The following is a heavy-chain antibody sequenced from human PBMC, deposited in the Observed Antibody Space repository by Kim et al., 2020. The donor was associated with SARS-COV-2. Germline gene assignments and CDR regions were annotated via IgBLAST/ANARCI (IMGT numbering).Heavy chain of an antibody. J-gene: IGHJ4*02. CDR1: GFTVSSNY. CDR2: IYSGGST. Sequence: GGSLRLSCAASGFTVSSNYMSWVRQAPGKGLEWVSVIYSGGSTYYADSVKGRFTISRDNSKNTLYLQMNSLRAEDTAVYYCARDWPYDYGVLGDWGQGTLVTVSS. CDR3: ARDWPYDYGVLGD. D-gene: IGHD4-17*01. V-gene: IGHV3-53*01.